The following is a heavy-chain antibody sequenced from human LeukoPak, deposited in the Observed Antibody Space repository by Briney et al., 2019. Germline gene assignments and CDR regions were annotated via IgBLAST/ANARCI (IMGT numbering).Heavy chain of an antibody. V-gene: IGHV4-34*01. CDR3: ARGSPDVAANYYFDY. D-gene: IGHD6-19*01. CDR2: INHSGST. Sequence: PSETLSLPCAVYGGSFSGYYWSWIRQPPGKGLEWIGEINHSGSTNYNPSLKSRVTISVDTSKNQFSLKLSSVTAADTAVYYCARGSPDVAANYYFDYWGQGTLVTVSS. J-gene: IGHJ4*02. CDR1: GGSFSGYY.